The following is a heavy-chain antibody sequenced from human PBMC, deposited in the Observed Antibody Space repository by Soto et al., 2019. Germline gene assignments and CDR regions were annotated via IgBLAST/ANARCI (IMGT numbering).Heavy chain of an antibody. Sequence: QVQLRESGPGLVKPSETLSLSCTVSGGSVTRDNYYCSWVRLHPGKGLEWIGYIYFNGSTYYSPSLKPPVTISPYSSKNQFFLKMISVTPADTVVYFCARWSSGDNPMQMIFYYWGPGILVTVSS. J-gene: IGHJ4*02. V-gene: IGHV4-31*01. CDR2: IYFNGST. CDR1: GGSVTRDNYY. CDR3: ARWSSGDNPMQMIFYY. D-gene: IGHD3-22*01.